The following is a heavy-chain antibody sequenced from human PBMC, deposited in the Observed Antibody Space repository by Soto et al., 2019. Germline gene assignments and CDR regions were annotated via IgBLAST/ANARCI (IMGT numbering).Heavy chain of an antibody. J-gene: IGHJ6*02. CDR1: GFTFSSYA. V-gene: IGHV3-30-3*01. D-gene: IGHD6-19*01. CDR2: ISYDGSNK. CDR3: ARDGYSSGLNEGYYYGMDV. Sequence: GGSLRLSCAASGFTFSSYAMHWVRQAPGKGLEWVAVISYDGSNKYYADSVKGRFTISRDNSKNTLYLQMNSLRAEDTAVYYCARDGYSSGLNEGYYYGMDVWGQGTTVTVSS.